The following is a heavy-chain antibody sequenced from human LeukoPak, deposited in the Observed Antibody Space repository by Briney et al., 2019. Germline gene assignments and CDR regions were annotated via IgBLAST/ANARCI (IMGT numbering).Heavy chain of an antibody. V-gene: IGHV3-15*01. J-gene: IGHJ4*02. CDR3: SRSYHTYYFDY. Sequence: PGGSLRLSCAAAGFSFSSYAMSWVRQAPGKGLEWVGRIKSKSDGGTTDYAAPVKGRFTISRDDSKNTLYLQMNSLKSEDTAVYYCSRSYHTYYFDYWGQGTLVTVSS. CDR2: IKSKSDGGTT. D-gene: IGHD1-26*01. CDR1: GFSFSSYA.